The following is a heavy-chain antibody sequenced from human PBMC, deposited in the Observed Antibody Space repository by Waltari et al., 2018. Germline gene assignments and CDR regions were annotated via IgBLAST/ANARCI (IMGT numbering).Heavy chain of an antibody. D-gene: IGHD2-15*01. J-gene: IGHJ2*01. V-gene: IGHV4-34*01. CDR3: ARGTGRVVVAATPYHWYFDL. Sequence: QVQLQQWGAGLLKPSETLSLTCAVYGGYFSGYYWSWIRQPQRKGLEWIGEINHSGSTNYNPSLKSRVTISVDTSKNQFSLKLSSVTAADTAVYYCARGTGRVVVAATPYHWYFDLWGRGTLVTVSS. CDR1: GGYFSGYY. CDR2: INHSGST.